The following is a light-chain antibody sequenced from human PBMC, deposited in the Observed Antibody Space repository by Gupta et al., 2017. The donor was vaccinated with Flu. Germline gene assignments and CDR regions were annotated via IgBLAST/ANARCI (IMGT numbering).Light chain of an antibody. V-gene: IGKV1-5*03. CDR1: QSISSW. J-gene: IGKJ1*01. CDR2: QAS. CDR3: QQYNTYSQWT. Sequence: DRVTITCRASQSISSWLAWYQQRPRTAPKLLIYQASSLESGVSSRFSGSGSGTEFTLTISSLQPDDFATYYCQQYNTYSQWTFGQGTKVEIK.